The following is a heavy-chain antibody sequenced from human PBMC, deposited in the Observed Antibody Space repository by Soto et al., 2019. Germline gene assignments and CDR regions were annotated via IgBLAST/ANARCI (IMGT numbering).Heavy chain of an antibody. J-gene: IGHJ6*02. CDR1: GYIFVNYG. CDR2: ISPYSGNT. D-gene: IGHD3-16*01. CDR3: AMVDNYVTPTPQDV. Sequence: QVQLVQSGDEVRKPGSSVKVSCKASGYIFVNYGIAWVRQAPGQGLEWMGWISPYSGNTHYANKVQGRLTMTTDTPTSTAYRALGSLTSNDTAEYYGAMVDNYVTPTPQDVWGQGTTVTVSS. V-gene: IGHV1-18*01.